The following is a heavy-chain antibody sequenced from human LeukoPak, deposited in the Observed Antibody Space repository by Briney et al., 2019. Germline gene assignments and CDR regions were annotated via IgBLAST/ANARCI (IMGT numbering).Heavy chain of an antibody. V-gene: IGHV3-20*04. D-gene: IGHD5-12*01. Sequence: GGSLRLSCAASGFTFDEYGMSWVRQAPGKGLEGLSGINWNGGSTGYADSVKGRFTISRDNAKNSLYVQMNSLRAEDTALYYCGRVGGTYIVATIDYWGQGTLVTVSS. CDR3: GRVGGTYIVATIDY. CDR1: GFTFDEYG. CDR2: INWNGGST. J-gene: IGHJ4*02.